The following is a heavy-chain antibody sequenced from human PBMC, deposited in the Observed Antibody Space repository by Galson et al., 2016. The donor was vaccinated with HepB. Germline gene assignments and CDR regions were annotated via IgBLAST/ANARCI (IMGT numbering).Heavy chain of an antibody. J-gene: IGHJ5*02. Sequence: TLSLTCTVSGDSMSSGFYYWSWIRQPAGKGLEWIGRIFTSGSTNSNPSLRSRVTMSVDTSKNQFSLKLSSVTAAHTAVYYCAREFGTWGQGTLVTVSS. V-gene: IGHV4-61*02. CDR2: IFTSGST. CDR3: AREFGT. CDR1: GDSMSSGFYY. D-gene: IGHD3-10*01.